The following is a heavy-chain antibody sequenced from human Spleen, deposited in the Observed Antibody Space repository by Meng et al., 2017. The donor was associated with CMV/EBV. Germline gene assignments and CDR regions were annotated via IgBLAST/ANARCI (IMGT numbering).Heavy chain of an antibody. D-gene: IGHD4-11*01. CDR2: IYSGGST. V-gene: IGHV3-66*02. Sequence: GGSLRLSCAASGFTVSSNYMSWVRQAPGKGLEWVSVIYSGGSTYYADSVKGRFTISRDNSNNTLDLNMDSLRVEDTAVYYCARPSHSTVTTTYFYGMDVWGQGTTVTVSS. CDR3: ARPSHSTVTTTYFYGMDV. CDR1: GFTVSSNY. J-gene: IGHJ6*02.